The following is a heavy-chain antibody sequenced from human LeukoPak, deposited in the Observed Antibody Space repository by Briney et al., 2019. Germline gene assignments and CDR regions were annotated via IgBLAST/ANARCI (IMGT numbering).Heavy chain of an antibody. CDR1: GFTFSDYY. CDR3: AREGITMIAEIDY. Sequence: GGSLRLSCAASGFTFSDYYMTWIRQAPGKGLESVAYISGSGSVIVYADSVKGRFTISRDNAQNSLYLQMNSLRAEDTAVYYCAREGITMIAEIDYWGQGTLVTVSS. V-gene: IGHV3-11*04. J-gene: IGHJ4*02. CDR2: ISGSGSVI. D-gene: IGHD3-22*01.